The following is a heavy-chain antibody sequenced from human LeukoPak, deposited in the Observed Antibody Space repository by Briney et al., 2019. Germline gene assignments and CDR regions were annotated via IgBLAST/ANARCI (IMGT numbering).Heavy chain of an antibody. D-gene: IGHD1-7*01. J-gene: IGHJ3*02. CDR3: AKVFSGGQYNWNYANAFDI. CDR2: IWYDGSNK. Sequence: GRSLRLSCAASGFTFSNYGMHWVRQAPGKGLEWVAVIWYDGSNKYYADSVKGRFTISRDNSKNTLYLQMNSLRAEDTAVYYCAKVFSGGQYNWNYANAFDIWGQGTMVTVSS. CDR1: GFTFSNYG. V-gene: IGHV3-33*06.